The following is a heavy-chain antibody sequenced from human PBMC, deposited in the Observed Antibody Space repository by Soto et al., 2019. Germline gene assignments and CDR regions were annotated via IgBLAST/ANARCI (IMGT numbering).Heavy chain of an antibody. J-gene: IGHJ4*02. Sequence: GGSLRLSCAASGLTLSSHSMNWVRQVPGKGLEWVSYIRYDSSTRYYADSVKGRFTISRDDAKNSLYMQMNSLRDEDTALYYCVTGAPFEYWGQGTLVTVSS. CDR1: GLTLSSHS. CDR2: IRYDSSTR. CDR3: VTGAPFEY. V-gene: IGHV3-48*02.